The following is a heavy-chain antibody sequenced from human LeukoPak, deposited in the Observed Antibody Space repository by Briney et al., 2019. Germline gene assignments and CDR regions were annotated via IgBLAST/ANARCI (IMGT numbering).Heavy chain of an antibody. J-gene: IGHJ6*03. CDR2: LYYMRGA. CDR3: ARVAVSYYYYYMDV. Sequence: SETLSLTCTVSGGSISGYYWSWSRQPPGKGVEWIGNLYYMRGAWYKSSLKSRVTMSVDTSKNQFSLKLSSVTAADTAVYYCARVAVSYYYYYMDVWGKGTTVTVSS. CDR1: GGSISGYY. D-gene: IGHD6-19*01. V-gene: IGHV4-59*12.